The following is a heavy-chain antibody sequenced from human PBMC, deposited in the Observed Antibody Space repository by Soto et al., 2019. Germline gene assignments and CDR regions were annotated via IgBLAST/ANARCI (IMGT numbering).Heavy chain of an antibody. D-gene: IGHD6-19*01. CDR1: GFTFSIYA. CDR3: AKLGSNGWYDAFDI. CDR2: ISGSGKSA. V-gene: IGHV3-23*01. Sequence: EVQLLEFGGGLVQPGGSLRRSCAASGFTFSIYAMTWVRQAPGKGLEWVSSISGSGKSAYYADSVKGRFTFSRDNSKNTLYLQMNSLRAEDTALYYCAKLGSNGWYDAFDIWGQGTVVIVSS. J-gene: IGHJ3*02.